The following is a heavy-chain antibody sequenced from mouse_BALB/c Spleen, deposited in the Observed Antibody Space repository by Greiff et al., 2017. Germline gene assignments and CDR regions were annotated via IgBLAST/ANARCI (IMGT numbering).Heavy chain of an antibody. D-gene: IGHD2-4*01. V-gene: IGHV3-2*02. Sequence: EVQLQESGPGLVKPSQSLSLTCTVTGYSITSDYAWNWIRQFPGNKLEWMGYISYSGSTSYNPSLKSRISITRDTSKNQFFLQLNSVTTEDTATYYCARCDYDLFAYWGQGTLVTVSA. CDR3: ARCDYDLFAY. J-gene: IGHJ3*01. CDR2: ISYSGST. CDR1: GYSITSDYA.